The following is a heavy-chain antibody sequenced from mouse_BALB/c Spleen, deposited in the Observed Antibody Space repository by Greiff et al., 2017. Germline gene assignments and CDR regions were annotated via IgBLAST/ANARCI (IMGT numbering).Heavy chain of an antibody. CDR3: ARSRTLYFDY. J-gene: IGHJ2*01. CDR1: GFTFSSFG. CDR2: ISSGSSTI. V-gene: IGHV5-17*02. Sequence: DVHLVESGGGLVQPGGSRKLSCAASGFTFSSFGMHWVRQAPEKGLEWVAYISSGSSTIYYADTVKGRFTISRDNPKNTLFLQMTSLRSEDTAMYYCARSRTLYFDYWGQGTTLTVSS.